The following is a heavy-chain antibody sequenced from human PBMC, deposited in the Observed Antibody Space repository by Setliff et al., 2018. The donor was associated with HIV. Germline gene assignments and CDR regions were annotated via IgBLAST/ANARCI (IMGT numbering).Heavy chain of an antibody. CDR3: ASYDILTGYYGHYFDY. J-gene: IGHJ4*02. CDR2: IYTSGNT. V-gene: IGHV4-4*08. CDR1: GGSISSHY. D-gene: IGHD3-9*01. Sequence: SETLSLTCTVSGGSISSHYWSWIRQPPGKGLEWIGYIYTSGNTNYNPSLKSRVTISVDTSKNQFSLKLSSVTAADTAVYYCASYDILTGYYGHYFDYWGQGTLVTVSS.